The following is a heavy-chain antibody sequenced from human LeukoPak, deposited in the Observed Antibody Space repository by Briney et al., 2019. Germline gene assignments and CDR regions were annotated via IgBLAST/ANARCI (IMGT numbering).Heavy chain of an antibody. CDR2: IYTSGST. D-gene: IGHD6-19*01. CDR3: ARYAVAGNYFDY. V-gene: IGHV4-4*07. J-gene: IGHJ4*02. Sequence: SETLSLTCTVSGGSISSYSWRWIRQPAGKGLEWIGHIYTSGSTNYNPSLKSRVTISVDKSKNQFSLKLSSVTAADTAVYYCARYAVAGNYFDYWGQGTLVTVSS. CDR1: GGSISSYS.